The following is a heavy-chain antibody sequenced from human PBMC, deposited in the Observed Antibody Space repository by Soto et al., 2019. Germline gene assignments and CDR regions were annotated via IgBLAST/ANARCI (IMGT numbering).Heavy chain of an antibody. J-gene: IGHJ3*02. Sequence: GGSLRLSCAASGFTFSSYAMSWVRQAPGKGLEWVSAISGSGGSTYYADSVKGRFTISRDNSKNTLYLQMNSLRAEDTAVYYCAPASPGYCSSTSCYSDGAFDIWGQGTMVTVSS. CDR2: ISGSGGST. CDR1: GFTFSSYA. D-gene: IGHD2-2*03. CDR3: APASPGYCSSTSCYSDGAFDI. V-gene: IGHV3-23*01.